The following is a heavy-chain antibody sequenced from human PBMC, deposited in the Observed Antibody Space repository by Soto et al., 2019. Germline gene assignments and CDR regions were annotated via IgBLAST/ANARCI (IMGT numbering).Heavy chain of an antibody. V-gene: IGHV3-64*01. CDR1: GFILSAYP. CDR3: ARGDDYVPFDY. Sequence: EVQLVESGGALVQPGGSLRLSCAASGFILSAYPMHWVRQAPGKGLEYVSAIRTNENTYYANSVKGRFTISRDNSKNTLYLQMGSLRAEDMAIYYCARGDDYVPFDYWGQGTVVTVSS. D-gene: IGHD4-17*01. CDR2: IRTNENT. J-gene: IGHJ4*02.